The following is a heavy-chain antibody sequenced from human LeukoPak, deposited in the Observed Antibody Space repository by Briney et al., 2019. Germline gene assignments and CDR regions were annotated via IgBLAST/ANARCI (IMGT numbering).Heavy chain of an antibody. J-gene: IGHJ6*03. V-gene: IGHV4-38-2*02. CDR3: ARQMPHPGYSSGWYRGFYYYYYMDV. CDR2: IYHSGST. D-gene: IGHD6-19*01. Sequence: SETLSLTCTVSGYSISSGYYWGWIRQPPGKGLEWIGSIYHSGSTYYNPSLKSRVTISVDTSKNQFSLKLSSVTAADTAVYYCARQMPHPGYSSGWYRGFYYYYYMDVWGKGTTVTISS. CDR1: GYSISSGYY.